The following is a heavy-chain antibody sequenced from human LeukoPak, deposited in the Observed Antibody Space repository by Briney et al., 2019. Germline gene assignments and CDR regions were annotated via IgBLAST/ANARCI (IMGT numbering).Heavy chain of an antibody. CDR1: GDSISSSTYY. D-gene: IGHD5-18*01. CDR3: ARLGKSGIQLWLPLDY. J-gene: IGHJ4*02. Sequence: SETLSLTCSVSGDSISSSTYYWGWIRQPPKKGLEWVGSFFYGGSTYYNPSLKSRVTISVDTSENQFSLKLSSVTAADTAVYYCARLGKSGIQLWLPLDYWGQGTLVTVSS. V-gene: IGHV4-39*07. CDR2: FFYGGST.